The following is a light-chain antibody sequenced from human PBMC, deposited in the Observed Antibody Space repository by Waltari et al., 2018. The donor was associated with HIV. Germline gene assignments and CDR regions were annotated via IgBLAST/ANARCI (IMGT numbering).Light chain of an antibody. CDR1: QNIGNY. CDR2: GAS. V-gene: IGKV1-39*01. CDR3: QQSYNSPPT. J-gene: IGKJ2*01. Sequence: DIQMTQSPLCLSASVGDRVTITCRTSQNIGNYLNWYLHKPGTAPKLLIYGASSFQGGVPSRFSGGGSGTDFFLTISNLQPEDFGIYYCQQSYNSPPTFGRGTKLEL.